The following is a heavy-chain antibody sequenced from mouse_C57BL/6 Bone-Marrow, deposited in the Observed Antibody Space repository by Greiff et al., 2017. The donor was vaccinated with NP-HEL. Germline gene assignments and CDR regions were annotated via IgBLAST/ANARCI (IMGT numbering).Heavy chain of an antibody. V-gene: IGHV1-50*01. Sequence: QVQLQQPGAELVKPGASVKLSCKASGYTFTSYWMQWVKQRPGQGLEWIGEIDPSDSYTNYNQKFKGKATLTVDTASSTAYMQLSSLTSEDSAVYCCARSPYSKGIAYWGQGTLVTVSA. CDR2: IDPSDSYT. CDR3: ARSPYSKGIAY. D-gene: IGHD2-5*01. CDR1: GYTFTSYW. J-gene: IGHJ3*01.